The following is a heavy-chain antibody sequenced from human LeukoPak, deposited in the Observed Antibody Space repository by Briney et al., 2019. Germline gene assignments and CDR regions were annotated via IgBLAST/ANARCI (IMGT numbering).Heavy chain of an antibody. J-gene: IGHJ3*02. V-gene: IGHV3-48*01. CDR2: ISSSSSTI. Sequence: GGSLRLSCAASGFTFSSYSMNWVRQAPGKGLEWVSYISSSSSTIYYADSVKGRFTIPRDNSKNTLYLQMNSLRAEDTAVYYCAKDSSSWYEGDAFDIWGQGTMVTVSS. CDR3: AKDSSSWYEGDAFDI. D-gene: IGHD6-13*01. CDR1: GFTFSSYS.